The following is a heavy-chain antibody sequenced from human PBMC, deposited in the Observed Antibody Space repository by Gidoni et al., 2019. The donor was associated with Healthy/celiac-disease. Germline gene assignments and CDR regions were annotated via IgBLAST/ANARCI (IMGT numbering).Heavy chain of an antibody. D-gene: IGHD3-3*01. J-gene: IGHJ3*02. CDR1: GGSISSSSYY. V-gene: IGHV4-39*07. CDR3: ASYDFWSGNSAFDI. Sequence: QLQLQESGPGLVKPSETLSLTCTVSGGSISSSSYYWGWIRQPPGKGLEWIGSIYYSGSTYYNPSLKSRVTISVDTSKNQFSLKLSSVTAADTAVYYCASYDFWSGNSAFDIWGQGTMVTVSS. CDR2: IYYSGST.